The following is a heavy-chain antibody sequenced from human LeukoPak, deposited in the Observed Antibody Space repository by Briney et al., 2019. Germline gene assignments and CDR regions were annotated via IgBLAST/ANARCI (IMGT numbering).Heavy chain of an antibody. CDR3: AKSGAAAADDDY. J-gene: IGHJ4*02. D-gene: IGHD6-13*01. Sequence: PGGSLRPSCAASGFTFSSYGMHWVRQAPGKGLEWVAVISYDGSNKYYADSVKGRFTISRDNSKNTLYLQMNSLRAEDTAVYYCAKSGAAAADDDYWGQGTLVTVSS. CDR1: GFTFSSYG. V-gene: IGHV3-30*18. CDR2: ISYDGSNK.